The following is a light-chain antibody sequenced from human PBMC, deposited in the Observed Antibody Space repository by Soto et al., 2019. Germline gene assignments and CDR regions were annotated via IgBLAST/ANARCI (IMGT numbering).Light chain of an antibody. Sequence: DIVLTQSPGTLSLSPGERVTLSCRASHSFSTKYLAWYQQKPGLPPRLLIYGASSRATGIPDRFSGSGSGTDFTLTIIRLEPEDFAVYYCQQYDSPWTFGQGTKVEFK. CDR2: GAS. J-gene: IGKJ1*01. CDR3: QQYDSPWT. V-gene: IGKV3-20*01. CDR1: HSFSTKY.